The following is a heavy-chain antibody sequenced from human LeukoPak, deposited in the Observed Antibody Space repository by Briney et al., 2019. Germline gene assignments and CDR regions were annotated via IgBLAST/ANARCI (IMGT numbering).Heavy chain of an antibody. D-gene: IGHD2-21*02. CDR1: AFTFSSYG. J-gene: IGHJ4*02. CDR3: AKDISGGDCPDY. V-gene: IGHV3-30*18. Sequence: GRSLRLSCAASAFTFSSYGMHWVRQAPGKGLEWVAVISYGGSDKYYADSVKGRFTISRDNSKNTLYLQMNGLRPEDTAVYYCAKDISGGDCPDYWGQGTLVTVSS. CDR2: ISYGGSDK.